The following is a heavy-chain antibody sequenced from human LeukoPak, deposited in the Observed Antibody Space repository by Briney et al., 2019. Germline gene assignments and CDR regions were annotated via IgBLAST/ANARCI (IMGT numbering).Heavy chain of an antibody. CDR3: ARDEAGYSSE. J-gene: IGHJ1*01. CDR2: IISDGGTT. Sequence: GGSLRLSCAASVFTFSRYAMHWVRQAPGEGREHVSSIISDGGTTYYASSVRGIFTISRDNSKNMLYIQMGRLRDEDMSVYYCARDEAGYSSEWGQGTLVTVSS. D-gene: IGHD6-19*01. V-gene: IGHV3-64*01. CDR1: VFTFSRYA.